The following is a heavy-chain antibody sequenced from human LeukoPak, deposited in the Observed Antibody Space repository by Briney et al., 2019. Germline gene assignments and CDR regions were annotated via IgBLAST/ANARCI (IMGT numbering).Heavy chain of an antibody. J-gene: IGHJ4*02. CDR3: ARGGPTLSYCSSTSCYTTPFDY. D-gene: IGHD2-2*02. Sequence: PSQTLSLTCTVSGGSISSGGYYWSWIRQPPGKGLEWIGEINHSGSTNYNPSLKSRVTISADTSKNQFSLKLSSVTAADTAVYYCARGGPTLSYCSSTSCYTTPFDYWGQGTLVTVSS. CDR1: GGSISSGGYY. V-gene: IGHV4-30-2*01. CDR2: INHSGST.